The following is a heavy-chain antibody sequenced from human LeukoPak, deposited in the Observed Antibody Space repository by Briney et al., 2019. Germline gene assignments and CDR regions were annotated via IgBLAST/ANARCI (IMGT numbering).Heavy chain of an antibody. CDR2: ITAYDGDT. CDR3: ARDWQLPSGPDVFDI. CDR1: GFSFPSYG. J-gene: IGHJ3*02. V-gene: IGHV1-18*01. Sequence: ASVKVSCKASGFSFPSYGISWVRQAPGQGLEWIGWITAYDGDTNYAEKFQGRVTMATDTSTSTASMELWSLRSNDTAVYYCARDWQLPSGPDVFDIWGQGTVVTVSS. D-gene: IGHD1-1*01.